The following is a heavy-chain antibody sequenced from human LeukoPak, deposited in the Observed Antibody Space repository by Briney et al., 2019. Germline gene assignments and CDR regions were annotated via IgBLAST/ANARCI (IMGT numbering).Heavy chain of an antibody. J-gene: IGHJ2*01. CDR2: ISGSGGST. V-gene: IGHV3-23*01. D-gene: IGHD3-22*01. CDR1: GFTFSSCA. CDR3: ATAYYYDSSGYYYDWYFDL. Sequence: GGSLRLSCAASGFTFSSCAMSWVRQAPGKGLEWVSAISGSGGSTYYADSVKGRFTISRDNSKNTLYLQMNSLRAEDTAVYYCATAYYYDSSGYYYDWYFDLWGRGTLVTVSS.